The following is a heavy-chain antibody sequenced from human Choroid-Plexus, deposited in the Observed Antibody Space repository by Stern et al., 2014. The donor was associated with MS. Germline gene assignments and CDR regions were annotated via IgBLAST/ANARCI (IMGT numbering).Heavy chain of an antibody. D-gene: IGHD6-6*01. CDR3: ATWGAGSSPPLFY. J-gene: IGHJ4*02. CDR2: INTKTGNP. V-gene: IGHV7-4-1*02. Sequence: QVQLVQSGSELKKPGASVKVSCRASGYNLTTYAINWVRQAPGQGLEWMGWINTKTGNPTFAQGFTGRFVFSLDTSINTAFLQISSLKAEDSALYDCATWGAGSSPPLFYWGQGTLVTVSS. CDR1: GYNLTTYA.